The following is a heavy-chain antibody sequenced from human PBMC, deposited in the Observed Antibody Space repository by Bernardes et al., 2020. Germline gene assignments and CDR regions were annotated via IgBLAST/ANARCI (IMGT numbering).Heavy chain of an antibody. CDR2: ISGSGGSI. CDR3: SSQEI. Sequence: GGSLRLSCAASGFTFSKSAMTWVRQVPGQGLEWVSTISGSGGSIYYADSVKGRFTISRDNSRNTLYLQMNSLRADDTALYYCSSQEIWGKGTLVSVSS. V-gene: IGHV3-23*01. J-gene: IGHJ1*01. CDR1: GFTFSKSA.